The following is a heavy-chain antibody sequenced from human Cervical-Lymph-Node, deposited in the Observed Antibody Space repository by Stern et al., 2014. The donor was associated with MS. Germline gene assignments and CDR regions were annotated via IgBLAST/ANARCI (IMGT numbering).Heavy chain of an antibody. J-gene: IGHJ4*02. CDR1: GYSFTIYY. CDR2: TYPYDSHP. Sequence: EAQLVQSGAEVKKPGESLKISCKLSGYSFTIYYIAWVRQMPGKGLEWMGDTYPYDSHPTYSPSFQGQYTIPADKPIPTAYLQWSSLRASDTAMYYCARHVQGFDYWGQGTLVTVSS. V-gene: IGHV5-51*04. CDR3: ARHVQGFDY.